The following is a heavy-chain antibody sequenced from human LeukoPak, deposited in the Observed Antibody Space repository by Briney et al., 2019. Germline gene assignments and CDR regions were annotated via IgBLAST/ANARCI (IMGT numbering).Heavy chain of an antibody. D-gene: IGHD3-10*01. CDR3: ERGEYYGSGSYYPGDY. CDR2: IHNSGST. Sequence: PSQTLSLTCTVSGGSISSGGYYWSWIRQHPGKGLEWIGYIHNSGSTYYNPSLKSPVSISVDTSKSHFSLRLSSVTAADTAVYYCERGEYYGSGSYYPGDYWGQGTLVTVSS. J-gene: IGHJ4*02. CDR1: GGSISSGGYY. V-gene: IGHV4-31*01.